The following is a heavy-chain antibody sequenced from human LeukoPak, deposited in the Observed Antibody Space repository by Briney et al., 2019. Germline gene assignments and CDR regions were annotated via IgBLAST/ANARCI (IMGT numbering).Heavy chain of an antibody. J-gene: IGHJ4*02. CDR2: INTYNGNT. Sequence: ASVKVSCEASGYTFTSYGISWVRQAPGQGLEWMGWINTYNGNTKYVQKLQGRVTMTTDTSTSTAYMELRSLRSDDTAVYYCARDPGDGFDYWGQGTLVTVSS. V-gene: IGHV1-18*01. D-gene: IGHD4-17*01. CDR3: ARDPGDGFDY. CDR1: GYTFTSYG.